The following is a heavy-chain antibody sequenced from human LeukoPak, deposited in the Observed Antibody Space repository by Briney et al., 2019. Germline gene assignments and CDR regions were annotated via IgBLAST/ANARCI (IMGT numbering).Heavy chain of an antibody. D-gene: IGHD1-26*01. CDR3: ARRVGAAHFDY. Sequence: ASVTVSCKASGYTFTSYDINWVRQATGQGLEWMGWMNPNSGNTGYAQKFQGRVTITRNTSISTAYMELSSLRSEDTAVYYCARRVGAAHFDYWGQGALVTVSS. V-gene: IGHV1-8*03. J-gene: IGHJ4*02. CDR2: MNPNSGNT. CDR1: GYTFTSYD.